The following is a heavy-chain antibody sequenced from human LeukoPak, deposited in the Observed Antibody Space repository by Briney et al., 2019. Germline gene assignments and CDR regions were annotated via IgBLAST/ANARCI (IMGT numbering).Heavy chain of an antibody. CDR1: GGSISSYY. CDR3: ARRDYGDYVVD. V-gene: IGHV4-59*08. CDR2: IYYSGST. J-gene: IGHJ4*02. D-gene: IGHD4-17*01. Sequence: PSETLSLTCTVSGGSISSYYWSWIRQPPGKGLEWIGYIYYSGSTYYNPSLKSRVTISVDTSKNQFSLKLSSVTAADTAVYYCARRDYGDYVVDWGQGTLVTVSS.